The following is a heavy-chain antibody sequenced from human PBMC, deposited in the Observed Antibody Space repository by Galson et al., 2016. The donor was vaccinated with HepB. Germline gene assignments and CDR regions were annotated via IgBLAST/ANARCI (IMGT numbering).Heavy chain of an antibody. CDR1: GFTFRSFG. Sequence: SLRLSCAASGFTFRSFGMHWVRQAPGKGLEWVTFIWYDGSHKYYADSVKGRFTISRDNSKNALYLHMNSLRAEDTAVYYCAREGHLWLACFDNCGQATLDTGCS. CDR2: IWYDGSHK. V-gene: IGHV3-33*01. J-gene: IGHJ4*02. D-gene: IGHD3-22*01. CDR3: AREGHLWLACFDN.